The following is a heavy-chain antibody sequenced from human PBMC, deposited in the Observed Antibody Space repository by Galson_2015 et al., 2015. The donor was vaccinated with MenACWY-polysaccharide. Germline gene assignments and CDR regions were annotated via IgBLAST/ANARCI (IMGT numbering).Heavy chain of an antibody. D-gene: IGHD4-17*01. CDR1: GYTFTTYA. J-gene: IGHJ4*02. V-gene: IGHV7-4-1*02. CDR3: VRDPKQIATTVPMGRFDY. Sequence: SVKVSCKASGYTFTTYAMNWVRQAPGQGLEWMGGINTITGNPTYAQGFTGRFVFSLDAPVSTAYLQISRLKAEATALYYCVRDPKQIATTVPMGRFDYWGQATLVTVAS. CDR2: INTITGNP.